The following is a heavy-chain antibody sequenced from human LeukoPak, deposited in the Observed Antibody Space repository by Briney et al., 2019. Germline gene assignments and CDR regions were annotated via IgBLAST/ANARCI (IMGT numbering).Heavy chain of an antibody. CDR2: IYSGGST. J-gene: IGHJ6*02. CDR3: ARVEAVAGFGVYGMDV. CDR1: GFTVSSNY. D-gene: IGHD6-19*01. V-gene: IGHV3-53*01. Sequence: GGSLRLSCAASGFTVSSNYMSWVRQAPGKGLEWVSVIYSGGSTYYADSVKGRFTISRDNSKNTLYLQMNSLRAEDTAVYYCARVEAVAGFGVYGMDVWGQGTKVTVSS.